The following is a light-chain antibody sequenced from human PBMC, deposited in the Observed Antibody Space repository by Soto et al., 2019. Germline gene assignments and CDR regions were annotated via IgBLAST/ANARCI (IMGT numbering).Light chain of an antibody. CDR1: QSISSY. V-gene: IGKV1-39*01. CDR2: AAS. J-gene: IGKJ1*01. Sequence: DIPMTQSPSSLSASVGDRVTITCRASQSISSYLNWYQEKPGKAPKLLIYAASSLQSGVPTRFSGSKSGTDFTLTISSLQPEDFATYYCQQSYTTPWTFGQGTKVEIK. CDR3: QQSYTTPWT.